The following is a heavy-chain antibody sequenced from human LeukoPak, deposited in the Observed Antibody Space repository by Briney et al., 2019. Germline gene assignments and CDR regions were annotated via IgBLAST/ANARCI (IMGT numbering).Heavy chain of an antibody. CDR1: RFTFSNYW. Sequence: PGGSLRLSCVASRFTFSNYWMTWVRQAPGKGLERVANIKKDGGETYYMESVKGRFTISRDNARNSLYLQMNSLTVEDTAVYYCARGVEWQQFDLWGQGALVTVSS. J-gene: IGHJ4*02. CDR3: ARGVEWQQFDL. CDR2: IKKDGGET. V-gene: IGHV3-7*01. D-gene: IGHD5-24*01.